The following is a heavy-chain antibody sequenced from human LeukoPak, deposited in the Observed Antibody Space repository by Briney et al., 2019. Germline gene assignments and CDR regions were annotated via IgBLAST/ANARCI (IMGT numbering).Heavy chain of an antibody. J-gene: IGHJ5*02. CDR1: GLSLSTSGVG. CDR3: AHRPFYGISSRPNWFDP. Sequence: SGPTLVKPTQTLTLTCTFSGLSLSTSGVGVGWIRQPPGKALEWLAFIYWDDDKRYNPSLKSRLTITKDTSKNQVVLTMTNMDPVDTATYYCAHRPFYGISSRPNWFDPWGEGTLVTVSS. CDR2: IYWDDDK. V-gene: IGHV2-5*02. D-gene: IGHD6-6*01.